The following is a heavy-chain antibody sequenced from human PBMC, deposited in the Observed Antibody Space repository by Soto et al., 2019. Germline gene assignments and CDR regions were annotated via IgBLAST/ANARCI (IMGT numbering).Heavy chain of an antibody. Sequence: QVQLVESGGGVVQPGRSLRLPCAASGFTFSSYGMHWVRQAPGKGLEWVAVISYDGSNKYYADSVKGRFTISRDNSKNTLYLQMNSLRAEDTAVYYCAKDGTYYYDSSGYYSPNYFDYWGQGTLVTVSS. J-gene: IGHJ4*02. CDR2: ISYDGSNK. CDR1: GFTFSSYG. V-gene: IGHV3-30*18. CDR3: AKDGTYYYDSSGYYSPNYFDY. D-gene: IGHD3-22*01.